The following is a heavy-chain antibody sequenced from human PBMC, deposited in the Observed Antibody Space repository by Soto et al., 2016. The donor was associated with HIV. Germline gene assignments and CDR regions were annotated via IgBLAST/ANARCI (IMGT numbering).Heavy chain of an antibody. CDR2: ISSDGDST. CDR1: GFTFSNYW. Sequence: EVQLVESGGGLVQPGGSLRLSCAASGFTFSNYWMHWVRQVPGKGLVWVSRISSDGDSTNYADSVKGRFTISRDNAKNTLHLQMNSLRADDTAIYHCIRDFSDSSGFQHWGQGTLVTVPS. J-gene: IGHJ1*01. V-gene: IGHV3-74*01. CDR3: IRDFSDSSGFQH. D-gene: IGHD3-22*01.